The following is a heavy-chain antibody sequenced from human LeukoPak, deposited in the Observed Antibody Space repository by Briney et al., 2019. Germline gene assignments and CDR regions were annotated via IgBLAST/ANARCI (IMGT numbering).Heavy chain of an antibody. CDR1: GYTLTELS. D-gene: IGHD5-12*01. Sequence: GTSVKVSCKVSGYTLTELSMRWVRQAPGKGLEWMGGFYPEDGETIYPQKFQGRVTMTEDTSTDTAYMELSRLRSEDTAVYYCATGEWLRLRVRDPARPRSSGYYFDYWGQGTLVTVSS. V-gene: IGHV1-24*01. J-gene: IGHJ4*02. CDR2: FYPEDGET. CDR3: ATGEWLRLRVRDPARPRSSGYYFDY.